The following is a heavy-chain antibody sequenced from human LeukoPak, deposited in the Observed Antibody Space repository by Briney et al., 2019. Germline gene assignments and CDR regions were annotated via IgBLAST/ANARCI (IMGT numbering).Heavy chain of an antibody. CDR2: ISYDGSNK. CDR1: GFTFSSYG. Sequence: GGSLGLSCAASGFTFSSYGMHWVRQAPGKGLEWVAVISYDGSNKYYADSVKGRFTISRDNSKNTLYLQMNSLRAEDTAVYYCAKDRNDYGDYDPDYWGQGTLVTVSS. J-gene: IGHJ4*02. CDR3: AKDRNDYGDYDPDY. D-gene: IGHD4-17*01. V-gene: IGHV3-30*18.